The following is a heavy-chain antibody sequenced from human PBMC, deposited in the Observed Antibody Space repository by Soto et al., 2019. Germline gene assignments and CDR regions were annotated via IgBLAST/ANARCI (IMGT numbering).Heavy chain of an antibody. CDR3: ARGGHCGGDCSLDN. Sequence: LRLSCAASGFTVSNNYMAWVRQAPGKGLEWVSVIYSDGATYYADSVKGRFTISRDNSWNTVSLEMDRLRAEDTAVYFCARGGHCGGDCSLDNRGPGTPVTVSS. J-gene: IGHJ4*02. D-gene: IGHD2-21*02. CDR1: GFTVSNNY. V-gene: IGHV3-66*01. CDR2: IYSDGAT.